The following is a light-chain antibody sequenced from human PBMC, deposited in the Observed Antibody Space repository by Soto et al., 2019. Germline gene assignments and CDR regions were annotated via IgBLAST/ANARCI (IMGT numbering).Light chain of an antibody. V-gene: IGKV1-5*03. Sequence: DIQMTQSPSTLSASVGDRVTITCRASQSVSRWLAWYHQRPWKAPKLLIFTASTLESGVTSRFSGSVSGTDFTLNISSLQPDDFATYYCQQCNSYPYTFGQWPRLEI. J-gene: IGKJ2*01. CDR2: TAS. CDR1: QSVSRW. CDR3: QQCNSYPYT.